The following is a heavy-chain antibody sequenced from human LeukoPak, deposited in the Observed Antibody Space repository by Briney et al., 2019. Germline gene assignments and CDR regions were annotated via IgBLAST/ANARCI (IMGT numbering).Heavy chain of an antibody. Sequence: GRSLRLSCAASGFTFSSYAMHWVRQAPGKGLERVAVISYDGSNKYYADSVKGRFTISRDNSKNTLYLQMNSLRAEDTAVYYCARLYGDYGQNDYWGQGTLVTVSS. V-gene: IGHV3-30-3*01. D-gene: IGHD4-17*01. J-gene: IGHJ4*02. CDR1: GFTFSSYA. CDR3: ARLYGDYGQNDY. CDR2: ISYDGSNK.